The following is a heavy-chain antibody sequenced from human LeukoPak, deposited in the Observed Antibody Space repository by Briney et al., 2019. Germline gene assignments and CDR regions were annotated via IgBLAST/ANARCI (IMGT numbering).Heavy chain of an antibody. CDR3: ARQYYYGSGSYYKVVDP. D-gene: IGHD3-10*01. J-gene: IGHJ5*02. CDR1: GGSISSYY. Sequence: ASETLSLTCTVSGGSISSYYWSWIRQPPGKGLEWIRYIYYSGSTNYNPSLKSRVTISVDTSKNQFSLKLSSVTAADTAVYYCARQYYYGSGSYYKVVDPWGQGTLVTVSS. CDR2: IYYSGST. V-gene: IGHV4-59*08.